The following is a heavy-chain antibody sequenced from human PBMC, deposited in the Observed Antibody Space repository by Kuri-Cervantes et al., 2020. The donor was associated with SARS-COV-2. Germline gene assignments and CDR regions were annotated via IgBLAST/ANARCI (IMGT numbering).Heavy chain of an antibody. CDR3: ARRGRGAVAGTTKYWYFDL. Sequence: GESLKISCKGSGYSFTSYWIGWVRQMPGKGLEWTGIIYPGDSDTRYSPSFQGQVTISADKSISTAYLQWSSLKASDTAMYYCARRGRGAVAGTTKYWYFDLWGRGTLVTVSS. J-gene: IGHJ2*01. D-gene: IGHD6-19*01. CDR2: IYPGDSDT. CDR1: GYSFTSYW. V-gene: IGHV5-51*01.